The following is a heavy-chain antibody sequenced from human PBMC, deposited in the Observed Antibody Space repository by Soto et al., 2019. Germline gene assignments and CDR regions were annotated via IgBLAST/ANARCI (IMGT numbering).Heavy chain of an antibody. CDR1: GYSFTSYW. Sequence: GESLKISCKGSGYSFTSYWIGWVRQMPGKGLEWMGIIYPGDSDTRYSPSFQGQVTISADKSISTAYLQWSSLKASDTAMYYCASPGDGRYCSSTSCYAAFDYWGQGTLVTVSS. CDR3: ASPGDGRYCSSTSCYAAFDY. D-gene: IGHD2-2*01. J-gene: IGHJ4*02. CDR2: IYPGDSDT. V-gene: IGHV5-51*01.